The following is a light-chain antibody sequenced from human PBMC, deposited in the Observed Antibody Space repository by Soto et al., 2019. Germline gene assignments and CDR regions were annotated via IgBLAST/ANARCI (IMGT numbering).Light chain of an antibody. V-gene: IGLV2-23*02. CDR3: CSYAGAGTFV. CDR2: EVS. CDR1: SGDVGGYNL. J-gene: IGLJ1*01. Sequence: QSALTQPASVSGSPGQSITISCTGTSGDVGGYNLVSWYQQHPGKAPKLIIHEVSERPSGVSSRFSASKSGRTASLTISGLQAEDEADYYCCSYAGAGTFVFATGTQLTVL.